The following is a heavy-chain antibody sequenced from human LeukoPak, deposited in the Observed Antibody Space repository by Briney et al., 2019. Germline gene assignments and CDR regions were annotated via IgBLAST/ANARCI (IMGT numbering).Heavy chain of an antibody. V-gene: IGHV3-21*01. CDR3: ARDRYYDSSGPSDY. Sequence: GGSLRLSCAASGFTFSSYTMNWVRQAPGKGLEWVSSISSSSSYIYYADSVKGRFTISRDNAKNSLYLQMNSLRAEDTAMYYCARDRYYDSSGPSDYWGQGTLVTVSS. D-gene: IGHD3-22*01. J-gene: IGHJ4*02. CDR2: ISSSSSYI. CDR1: GFTFSSYT.